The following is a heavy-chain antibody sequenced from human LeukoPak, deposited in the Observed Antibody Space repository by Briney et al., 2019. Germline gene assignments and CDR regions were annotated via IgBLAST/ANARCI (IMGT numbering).Heavy chain of an antibody. V-gene: IGHV4-4*02. CDR1: GGSIISSNW. D-gene: IGHD3-22*01. CDR3: ARVPYYYDSSGYHLFDY. CDR2: INHSGST. Sequence: SETLSLTCAVSGGSIISSNWWNWVRQPPGKGLEWIGEINHSGSTYYNPSLKSRVAISVDTSKNQLSLKLSSVTAADTAVYYCARVPYYYDSSGYHLFDYWGQGTLVTVSS. J-gene: IGHJ4*02.